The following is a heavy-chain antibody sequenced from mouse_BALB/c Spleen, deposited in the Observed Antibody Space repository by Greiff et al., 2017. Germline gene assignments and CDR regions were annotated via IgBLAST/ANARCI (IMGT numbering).Heavy chain of an antibody. CDR2: INPSNGRT. CDR1: GYTFTSYW. CDR3: ARGGEGPDWYLDG. V-gene: IGHV1S81*02. Sequence: QVQLQQPGAELVKPGASVKLSCKASGYTFTSYWMHWVKQRPGQGLEWIGVINPSNGRTNYNEKFKNKATLTVDKSSSTAYIQLSSLTSEDSAVYYCARGGEGPDWYLDGWGEGTTVTVSS. D-gene: IGHD2-13*01. J-gene: IGHJ1*01.